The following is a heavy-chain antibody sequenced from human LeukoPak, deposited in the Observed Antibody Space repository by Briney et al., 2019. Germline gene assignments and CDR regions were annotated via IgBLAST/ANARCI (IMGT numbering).Heavy chain of an antibody. V-gene: IGHV3-30*02. Sequence: GGSLRLSCGASGFTFRSYGMHWVRQAPGKGLEWVTFIRFDGTDKYYADSVKGRFTVSRDNFKNTLYLQMSSLKPEDTAVYYCVKDGGVTVAGKEGFDYWGQGTLVTVSS. CDR1: GFTFRSYG. J-gene: IGHJ4*02. D-gene: IGHD6-19*01. CDR2: IRFDGTDK. CDR3: VKDGGVTVAGKEGFDY.